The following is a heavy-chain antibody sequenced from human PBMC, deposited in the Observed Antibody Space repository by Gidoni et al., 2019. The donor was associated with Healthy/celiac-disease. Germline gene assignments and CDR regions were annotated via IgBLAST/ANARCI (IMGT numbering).Heavy chain of an antibody. V-gene: IGHV3-21*01. CDR2: ISSSSSYI. CDR3: ARDCGGDCYDAFDI. Sequence: EVQLVESGGGLVKHGGSLRLCSAASGFTFSSYSMNLVSQAPGNGLELVSDISSSSSYIYYANSVKGRFTISRDNAKNSLYLQMNSLRSEDTAVYYCARDCGGDCYDAFDIWGRGTMVPVSS. CDR1: GFTFSSYS. D-gene: IGHD2-21*01. J-gene: IGHJ3*02.